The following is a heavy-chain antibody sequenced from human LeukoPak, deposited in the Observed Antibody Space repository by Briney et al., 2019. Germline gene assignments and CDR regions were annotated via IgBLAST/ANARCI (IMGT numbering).Heavy chain of an antibody. Sequence: SETLSLTCTVSGGSISSSSYYWGWIRQPPGKGLEWIGSIYYSGGTYYNPSLKSRVTISVDTSKNQFSLKLSSVTAADTAVYFCARALTTVTTFHYFYYGMDVWGQGTTVTVS. CDR2: IYYSGGT. D-gene: IGHD4-11*01. J-gene: IGHJ6*02. CDR3: ARALTTVTTFHYFYYGMDV. V-gene: IGHV4-39*07. CDR1: GGSISSSSYY.